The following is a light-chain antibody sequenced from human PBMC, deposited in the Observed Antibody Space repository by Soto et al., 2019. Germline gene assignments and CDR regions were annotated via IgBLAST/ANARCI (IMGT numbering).Light chain of an antibody. Sequence: QSGLTQPASVSGSPGQSITISCTATSSDFGIYDLVSWYQQYPGKAPKVIIFEGSKRPSGVSDRFSGSTSGNTASLTISGLQAEDEADYHCCSYAGNRTFVFGGGTKLTVL. CDR1: SSDFGIYDL. CDR2: EGS. J-gene: IGLJ2*01. CDR3: CSYAGNRTFV. V-gene: IGLV2-23*03.